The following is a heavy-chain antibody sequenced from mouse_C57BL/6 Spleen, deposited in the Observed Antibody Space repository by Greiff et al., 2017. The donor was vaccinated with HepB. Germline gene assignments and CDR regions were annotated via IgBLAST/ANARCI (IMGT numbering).Heavy chain of an antibody. CDR3: VRQGPMDY. V-gene: IGHV10-1*01. J-gene: IGHJ4*01. CDR1: GFSFNTYA. Sequence: DVKLQESGGGLVQPKGSLKLSCAASGFSFNTYAMNWVRQAPGKGLEWVARIRSKSNNYATYYADSVKDRFTISRDDSESMLYLQMNNLKTEDTAMYYCVRQGPMDYWGQGTSVTVSS. CDR2: IRSKSNNYAT.